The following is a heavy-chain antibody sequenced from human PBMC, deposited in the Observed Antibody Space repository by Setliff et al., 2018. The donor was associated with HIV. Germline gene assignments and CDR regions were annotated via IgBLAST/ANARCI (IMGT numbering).Heavy chain of an antibody. CDR2: ISSKRTSI. V-gene: IGHV3-48*01. CDR1: GFSFDDYC. D-gene: IGHD4-17*01. CDR3: ARGPTTVTNYYYYYMDV. J-gene: IGHJ6*03. Sequence: GGSLRLSCEASGFSFDDYCMNWVRQAPGKGLEWVSYISSKRTSIYYADSVKGRFTISRDNDNNSLYLQMSGLSAEDTAAYYCARGPTTVTNYYYYYMDVWGKGTTVTVSS.